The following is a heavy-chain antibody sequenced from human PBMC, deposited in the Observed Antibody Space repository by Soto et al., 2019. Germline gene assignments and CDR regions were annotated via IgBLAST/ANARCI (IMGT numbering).Heavy chain of an antibody. CDR1: GVSMRNSY. CDR2: ISTSGNT. CDR3: ARGGGVPALGDP. J-gene: IGHJ5*02. V-gene: IGHV4-4*07. Sequence: SETLSLTCSVSGVSMRNSYWTWIRQSAGKGLEWIGRISTSGNTNYNPSLNSRLTMSVDTSKNQVSLKLTSVTAADTAVYYCARGGGVPALGDPWGQGTLVTV. D-gene: IGHD3-16*01.